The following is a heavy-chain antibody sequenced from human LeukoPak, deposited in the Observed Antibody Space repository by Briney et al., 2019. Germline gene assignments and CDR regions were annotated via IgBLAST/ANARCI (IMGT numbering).Heavy chain of an antibody. Sequence: GGSLRLSCTASGFTFSNYGIHWVRQAPGEGLKWVAVIWYDGSKKYYADSVKGRFTISRDNSKNTLYLQMNSLRAEDTAVYYCARGPGAAATYFDYWGQGTLVTVSS. J-gene: IGHJ4*02. V-gene: IGHV3-33*01. CDR1: GFTFSNYG. D-gene: IGHD2-15*01. CDR2: IWYDGSKK. CDR3: ARGPGAAATYFDY.